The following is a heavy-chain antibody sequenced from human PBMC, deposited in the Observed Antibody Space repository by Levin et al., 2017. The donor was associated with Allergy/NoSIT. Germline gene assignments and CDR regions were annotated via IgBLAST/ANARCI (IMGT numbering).Heavy chain of an antibody. CDR3: ATAEAIVVVPAAMDY. CDR1: GFTFSSYA. Sequence: PGGSLRLSCAASGFTFSSYAMSWVRQAPGKGLEWVSAISGSGGSTYYADSVKGRFTISRDNSKNTLYLQMNSLRAEDTAVYYCATAEAIVVVPAAMDYWGQGTLVTVSS. CDR2: ISGSGGST. V-gene: IGHV3-23*01. D-gene: IGHD2-2*01. J-gene: IGHJ4*02.